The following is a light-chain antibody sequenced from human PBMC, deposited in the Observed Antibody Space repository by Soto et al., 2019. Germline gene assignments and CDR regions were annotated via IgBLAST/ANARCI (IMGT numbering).Light chain of an antibody. CDR3: GSWDSRLGDYL. CDR2: DDN. J-gene: IGLJ1*01. Sequence: QSVLTQPPSVSAAPGQKVTISCSGSSSNIGGNSVSWYQQLPGTAPKLLIYDDNKRPSGIPDRFSGSKSGTSATLGITGFQTGDEAEYYCGSWDSRLGDYLFGNGTKVT. V-gene: IGLV1-51*01. CDR1: SSNIGGNS.